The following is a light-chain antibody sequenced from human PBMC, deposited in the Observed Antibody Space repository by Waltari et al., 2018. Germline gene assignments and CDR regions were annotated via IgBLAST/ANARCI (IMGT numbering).Light chain of an antibody. CDR2: GAS. CDR1: QCISSH. V-gene: IGKV1-9*01. CDR3: QQLNSYPLT. J-gene: IGKJ4*01. Sequence: DIQLTQSPSFLSASVGDKVTIACRASQCISSHLVWYQQKPGKAPKLLIYGASTLQSGVPSRVSGSGSATEFTLTISSLQPEDFATYYCQQLNSYPLTFGGGTKVEIK.